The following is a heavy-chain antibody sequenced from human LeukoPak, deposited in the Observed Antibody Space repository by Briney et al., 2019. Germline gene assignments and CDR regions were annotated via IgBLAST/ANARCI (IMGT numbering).Heavy chain of an antibody. CDR3: ARHRDYGTGWYGFDY. CDR1: GGSINSYY. CDR2: IYYSGST. V-gene: IGHV4-59*08. D-gene: IGHD6-19*01. Sequence: SETLSLTCTVSGGSINSYYWSWIRQPPGKGLEWIAYIYYSGSTNYNPSPKSRVTISVDTSKNQFSLRLSSVTAADTAVYYCARHRDYGTGWYGFDYWGQGTLVTVSS. J-gene: IGHJ4*02.